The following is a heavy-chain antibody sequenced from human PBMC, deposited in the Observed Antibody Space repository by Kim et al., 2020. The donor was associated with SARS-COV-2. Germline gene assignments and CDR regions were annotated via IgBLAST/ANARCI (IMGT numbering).Heavy chain of an antibody. CDR2: IYPGVDT. CDR1: GFSVSNNY. Sequence: GGSLRLSCSASGFSVSNNYMTWVRQAPGKGLSWVSLIYPGVDTSYADSVKGKFTISREHSKNTEYLKINSLRVEDTSVYYCARERGSYWSNDALDLWGQRTLHSVPS. CDR3: ARERGSYWSNDALDL. J-gene: IGHJ3*01. V-gene: IGHV3-66*01. D-gene: IGHD3-16*01.